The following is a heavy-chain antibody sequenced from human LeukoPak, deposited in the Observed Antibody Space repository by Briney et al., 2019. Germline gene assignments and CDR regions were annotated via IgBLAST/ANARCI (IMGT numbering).Heavy chain of an antibody. Sequence: PSETLSLTCTVSGGSISSSSYYWGWIRQPPGKGLEWIGSIYYSGSTYYNPSLKSRFTISEDTSKNQFSLKLSSVTAADTAVYYCASDLAARVPPRIVYYMDVWGKGTTVTVSS. CDR3: ASDLAARVPPRIVYYMDV. J-gene: IGHJ6*03. CDR1: GGSISSSSYY. CDR2: IYYSGST. V-gene: IGHV4-39*07. D-gene: IGHD6-6*01.